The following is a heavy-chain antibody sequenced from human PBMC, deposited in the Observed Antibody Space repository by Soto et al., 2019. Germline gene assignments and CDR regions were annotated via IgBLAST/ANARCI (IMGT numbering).Heavy chain of an antibody. CDR1: GDNFAGYW. CDR2: IYPSDSDT. CDR3: ARGGVSTRTFDY. D-gene: IGHD3-3*01. V-gene: IGHV5-51*01. Sequence: GESLKISCKGSGDNFAGYWIAWVRQMPGKGLELMGIIYPSDSDTRYRPSFQGQVTISADKSISSAYLQWSSLRASDTAMYYCARGGVSTRTFDYWGQGTPVTV. J-gene: IGHJ4*02.